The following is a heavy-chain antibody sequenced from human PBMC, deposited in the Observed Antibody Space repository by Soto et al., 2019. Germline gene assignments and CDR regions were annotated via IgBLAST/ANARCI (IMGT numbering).Heavy chain of an antibody. D-gene: IGHD4-17*01. J-gene: IGHJ3*02. V-gene: IGHV3-23*01. Sequence: EGQLLESGGGLVKPGGSLRLSCVGSGFDFSIYAMTWVRQPPGKGLEWVSAISSGGPTIYYADSVKGRFTVSRDNSKKTLYLQMNSLRAEDTAIYYCAQMATMTTSAFDIWGQGTTVTVSS. CDR3: AQMATMTTSAFDI. CDR2: ISSGGPTI. CDR1: GFDFSIYA.